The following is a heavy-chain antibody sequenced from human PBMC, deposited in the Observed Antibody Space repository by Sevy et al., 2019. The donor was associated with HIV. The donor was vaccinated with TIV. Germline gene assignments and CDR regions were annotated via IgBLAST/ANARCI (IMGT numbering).Heavy chain of an antibody. CDR2: ISAYSGNT. J-gene: IGHJ6*02. CDR1: GYTFTSYG. V-gene: IGHV1-18*01. D-gene: IGHD3-22*01. Sequence: ASVKVSCKASGYTFTSYGINWVRQAPGEGLEWMGWISAYSGNTNCAQNLQGRVTMTTDTFMSTAYMELRSLTSDDTAGYYCARDQYASSGYYYSYYGMDVWGQGTTVTVSS. CDR3: ARDQYASSGYYYSYYGMDV.